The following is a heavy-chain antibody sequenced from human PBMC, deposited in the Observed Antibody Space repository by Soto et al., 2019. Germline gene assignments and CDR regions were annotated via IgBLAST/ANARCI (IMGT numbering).Heavy chain of an antibody. V-gene: IGHV1-2*04. CDR3: ARDSRYCTNGVCYTGRVCYYYGMDV. CDR2: INPNSGGT. CDR1: GYTFTGYY. J-gene: IGHJ6*02. Sequence: GASVKVSCKASGYTFTGYYMHWVRQAPGQGLEWMGWINPNSGGTNYAQKFQGWLTMTRDTSISTAYMELSRLRSDDTAVYYCARDSRYCTNGVCYTGRVCYYYGMDVWGQGTTVTVSS. D-gene: IGHD2-8*01.